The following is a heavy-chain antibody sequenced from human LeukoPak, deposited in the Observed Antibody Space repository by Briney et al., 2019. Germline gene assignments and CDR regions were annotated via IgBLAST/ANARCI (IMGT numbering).Heavy chain of an antibody. J-gene: IGHJ4*02. D-gene: IGHD6-19*01. CDR1: GYGFTSYW. V-gene: IGHV5-51*01. Sequence: GNSLKISGKGSGYGFTSYWIGWLRQMTGKGLDWLGIIYPGDSDTRYSPSFQGQVTISADKSISTAYLQWSSLRASDTAIYYCASSAYSSGWYGAHFDYWGQGTLVTVSS. CDR2: IYPGDSDT. CDR3: ASSAYSSGWYGAHFDY.